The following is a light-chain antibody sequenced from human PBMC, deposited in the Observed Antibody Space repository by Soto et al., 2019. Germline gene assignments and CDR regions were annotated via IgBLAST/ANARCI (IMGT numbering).Light chain of an antibody. CDR2: GAS. J-gene: IGKJ2*01. CDR1: QSVSSSY. V-gene: IGKV3-20*01. CDR3: QQYGNSPPNT. Sequence: EIVLTQSPGTLSLSPGERATLSCRASQSVSSSYLAWYQQKPGQAPRLLIYGASSRATGIPDRFSGSGSGTDFTLTISRLEPEDGAVYFCQQYGNSPPNTFGQGTKVDIK.